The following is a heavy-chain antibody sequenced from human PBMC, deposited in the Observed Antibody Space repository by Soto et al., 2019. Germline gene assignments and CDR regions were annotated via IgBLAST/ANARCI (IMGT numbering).Heavy chain of an antibody. V-gene: IGHV4-39*01. Sequence: SETLSLTCTVSGGSISSSSYYWGWIRQPPGKGLEWIGSIYYSGSTYYNPSLKSRVTISVDTSKNQFSLKLSSVTAADTAVYYCARVSGYKRDDAFDIWGQGTMVTVSS. CDR1: GGSISSSSYY. CDR2: IYYSGST. J-gene: IGHJ3*02. D-gene: IGHD3-3*01. CDR3: ARVSGYKRDDAFDI.